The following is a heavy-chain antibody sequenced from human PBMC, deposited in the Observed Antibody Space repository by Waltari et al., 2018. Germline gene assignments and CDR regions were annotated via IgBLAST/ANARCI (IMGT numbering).Heavy chain of an antibody. CDR1: GYTLTSYA. J-gene: IGHJ4*02. Sequence: QVQLVQSGAEVKKPGASVKVSCKASGYTLTSYAMHWVRQAPGQRLEWMGWINAGNGNTKYSQKFQGRVTITRDTSASTAYMELSSLRSEDTAVYYCARIFWSGYYSDYWGQGTLVTVSS. D-gene: IGHD3-3*01. CDR2: INAGNGNT. CDR3: ARIFWSGYYSDY. V-gene: IGHV1-3*01.